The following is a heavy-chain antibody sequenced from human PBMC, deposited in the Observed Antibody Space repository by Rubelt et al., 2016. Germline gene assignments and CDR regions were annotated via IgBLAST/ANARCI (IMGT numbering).Heavy chain of an antibody. CDR1: GYTFTGYY. V-gene: IGHV1-2*02. Sequence: QVQLVQSGAEVKKPGASVKVSCKASGYTFTGYYMHWVRQAPGQGLEWMGWINPNSGGTNYAQKCQGRVTMTRETSIRTAYMELSRLRSDDTAVYYCAREYCSGGSCYSVFDYWGQGTLVTVSS. CDR3: AREYCSGGSCYSVFDY. J-gene: IGHJ4*02. D-gene: IGHD2-15*01. CDR2: INPNSGGT.